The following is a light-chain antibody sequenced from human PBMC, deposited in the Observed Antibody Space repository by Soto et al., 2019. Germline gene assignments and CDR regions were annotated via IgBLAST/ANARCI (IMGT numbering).Light chain of an antibody. CDR1: QGIRYD. V-gene: IGKV1-17*01. Sequence: DIQMNPSPSSLSASVGDRVSITCRASQGIRYDLGRYQQKPGEAPKRLIYAASSLQSGDPSRFSGSAYGTELALSISSRQPVDVATYYCLQHSSLPRPFGQGTKVEIK. CDR3: LQHSSLPRP. CDR2: AAS. J-gene: IGKJ1*01.